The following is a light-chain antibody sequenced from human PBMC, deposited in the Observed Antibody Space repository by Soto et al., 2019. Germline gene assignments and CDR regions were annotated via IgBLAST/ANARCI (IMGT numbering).Light chain of an antibody. CDR2: GAS. CDR1: QSVSSN. J-gene: IGKJ5*01. V-gene: IGKV3-15*01. Sequence: EIVMTQSPATLSVSPGERATLSCRASQSVSSNLAWYQQKPGQAPRLLIYGASTRATGIPARFSGSGSGADFTLTISRLEPEDFGMYYCQQYGSSLITFGQGTRLEIK. CDR3: QQYGSSLIT.